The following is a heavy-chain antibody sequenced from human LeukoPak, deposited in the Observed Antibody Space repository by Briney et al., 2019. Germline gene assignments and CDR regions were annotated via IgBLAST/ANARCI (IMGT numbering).Heavy chain of an antibody. V-gene: IGHV3-23*01. Sequence: PGGSLRLSCAASGFTFSSYAMSWVRQAPGKGLEWVSGISGSGDSTYYADSVKGRFTISRDNSKNTLYLQMNNLRAEDTAVYYCASPPPPYRLHFWTSPWGQGTLVTVSS. J-gene: IGHJ5*02. CDR3: ASPPPPYRLHFWTSP. CDR2: ISGSGDST. D-gene: IGHD3-3*02. CDR1: GFTFSSYA.